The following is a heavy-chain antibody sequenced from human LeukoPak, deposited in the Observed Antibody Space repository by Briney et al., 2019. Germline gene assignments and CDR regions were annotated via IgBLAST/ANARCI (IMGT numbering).Heavy chain of an antibody. J-gene: IGHJ4*02. D-gene: IGHD6-6*01. CDR2: IYHSGST. CDR3: ARLPRKSIAVPPIDY. V-gene: IGHV4-38-2*02. Sequence: NSSETLSLTCTVSGYSISSGYYWGWIRQPPGKGLEWIGSIYHSGSTYFNPSLKSRVTISVDTSKNQFSLKLSSVTAADTAVYYCARLPRKSIAVPPIDYWGQGTLVTVSS. CDR1: GYSISSGYY.